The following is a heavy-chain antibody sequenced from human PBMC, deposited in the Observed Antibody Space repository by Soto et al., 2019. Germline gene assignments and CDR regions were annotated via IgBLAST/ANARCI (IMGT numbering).Heavy chain of an antibody. J-gene: IGHJ3*02. V-gene: IGHV3-7*01. CDR1: GFTFSSYW. D-gene: IGHD3-9*01. CDR2: IKQDGSEK. Sequence: EVQLVESGGGLVQPGGSLRLSCAASGFTFSSYWMSWVRQAPGKGLEWVANIKQDGSEKYYVDSVKGRFTISRDNAKNSVYLQMNSLTAEDTAVYYCARAGRITIFSTGYPLNAFDIWGQGTMVTVSS. CDR3: ARAGRITIFSTGYPLNAFDI.